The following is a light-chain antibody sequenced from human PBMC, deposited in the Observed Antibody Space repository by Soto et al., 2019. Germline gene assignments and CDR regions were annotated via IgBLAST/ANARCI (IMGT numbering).Light chain of an antibody. CDR1: SSDVGGYNY. CDR3: SSYKSSSTTV. CDR2: DVS. Sequence: SVLTQPASVSVSPGQAITVSCTRTSSDVGGYNYVSWYQQHPGKAPKLMIYDVSNRPSGVSNRFSGPKSGNTASPTISGLQAEDEADYYCSSYKSSSTTVFGTGTKVTVL. V-gene: IGLV2-14*01. J-gene: IGLJ1*01.